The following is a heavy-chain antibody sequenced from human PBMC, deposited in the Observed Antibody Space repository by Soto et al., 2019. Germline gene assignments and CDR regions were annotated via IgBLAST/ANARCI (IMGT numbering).Heavy chain of an antibody. CDR3: ASGGDVRGKILVGAYYYFYCMDV. CDR1: GGTFSSYA. CDR2: IIPIFGTA. Sequence: QVQLVQSGAEVKKPGSSVKVSCKASGGTFSSYAISWVRQAPGQGLEWMGGIIPIFGTANYAQKFQGRVTITADESTSTAYMELSSLRSEDTAGYYCASGGDVRGKILVGAYYYFYCMDVWGQGTTVTVSS. J-gene: IGHJ6*02. V-gene: IGHV1-69*01. D-gene: IGHD1-26*01.